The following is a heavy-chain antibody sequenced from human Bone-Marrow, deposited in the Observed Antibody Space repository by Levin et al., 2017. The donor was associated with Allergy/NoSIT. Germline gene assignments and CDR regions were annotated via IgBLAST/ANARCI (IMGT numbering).Heavy chain of an antibody. D-gene: IGHD3-10*01. J-gene: IGHJ6*02. CDR3: AKSRGSWDYYYGMDV. CDR2: ISATSATT. CDR1: GFSFHSNA. Sequence: GGSLRLSCGDSGFSFHSNAMNWVRQTPGKGLEWVATISATSATTYYTDSVKGRFTISRDNSKNTLYLQMNSLTDEDTAIYYCAKSRGSWDYYYGMDVWGQGTTVTVSS. V-gene: IGHV3-23*01.